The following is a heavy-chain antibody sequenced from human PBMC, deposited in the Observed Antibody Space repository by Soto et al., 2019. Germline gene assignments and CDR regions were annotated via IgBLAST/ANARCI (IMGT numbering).Heavy chain of an antibody. V-gene: IGHV2-5*02. CDR1: GFSLTTSGVG. CDR2: IYWDDDK. J-gene: IGHJ4*02. Sequence: QITLKESGPTRVRPTQTLALTCTFSGFSLTTSGVGVGWIRMTPGKALEWLAVIYWDDDKRYSPSLKSRLTITKDTSKNQVVLTMADMDPVDTATYFCAHRGYMYGNWDHGYFDYWGQGTLVTVSS. D-gene: IGHD5-18*01. CDR3: AHRGYMYGNWDHGYFDY.